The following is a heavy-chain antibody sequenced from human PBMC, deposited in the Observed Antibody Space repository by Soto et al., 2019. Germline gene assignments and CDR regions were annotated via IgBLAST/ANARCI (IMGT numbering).Heavy chain of an antibody. D-gene: IGHD6-13*01. CDR2: ISGNGGST. CDR3: TTWRSSSWDHYYFDY. V-gene: IGHV3-23*01. CDR1: GFIFSNYA. J-gene: IGHJ4*02. Sequence: PGGSLRLSCAASGFIFSNYAMSWVRQAPGKGLEWVSTISGNGGSTYYADSVRGRFTISRDNSKNTLFLQMNSLRAEDTAVYYCTTWRSSSWDHYYFDYWGQGTLVTVSS.